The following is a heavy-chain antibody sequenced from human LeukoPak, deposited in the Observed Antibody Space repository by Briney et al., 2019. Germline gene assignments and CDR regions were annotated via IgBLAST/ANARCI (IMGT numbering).Heavy chain of an antibody. Sequence: GGSLRLSCAASGFTFSNYGMSWLRQAPGKGLEWVSYISSSSGTIYYADSVKGRFTVSRDNAKNSLYLQMNSLRDEDTAVYYCARRFGYWGQGTLVTVSS. J-gene: IGHJ4*02. CDR2: ISSSSGTI. CDR3: ARRFGY. V-gene: IGHV3-48*02. CDR1: GFTFSNYG.